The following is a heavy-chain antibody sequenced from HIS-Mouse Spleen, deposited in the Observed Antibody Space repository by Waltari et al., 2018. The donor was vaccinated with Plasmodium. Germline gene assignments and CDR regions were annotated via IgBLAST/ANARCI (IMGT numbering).Heavy chain of an antibody. CDR3: LLPWVHGHFDY. Sequence: QVQLVQSGAEGKRPGASVKVSCKASGYTFSSYGISWVRQAPGQGLEWMGWIRGYNGNTNNAQKGQGRVTMTTDTSTSTAYMELRSLRSDDTAVYARLLPWVHGHFDYWGQGTLVTVSS. J-gene: IGHJ4*02. CDR2: IRGYNGNT. CDR1: GYTFSSYG. D-gene: IGHD1-26*01. V-gene: IGHV1-18*01.